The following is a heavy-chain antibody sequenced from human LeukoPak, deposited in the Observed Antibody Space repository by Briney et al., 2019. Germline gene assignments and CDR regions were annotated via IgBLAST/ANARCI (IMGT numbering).Heavy chain of an antibody. J-gene: IGHJ4*02. CDR3: ASLAGDY. V-gene: IGHV4-59*01. CDR2: IYYSGST. Sequence: SETLSLTCTVSGGSTSSYYWSWIRQPPGKGLEWIGYIYYSGSTNYNPSLKSRVTVSVDTSKNQFSLKLSSVTAADTAVYYCASLAGDYWGQGTLVAVSS. CDR1: GGSTSSYY.